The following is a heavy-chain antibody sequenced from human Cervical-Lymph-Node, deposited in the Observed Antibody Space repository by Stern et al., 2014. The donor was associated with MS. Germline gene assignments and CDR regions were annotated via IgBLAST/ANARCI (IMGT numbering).Heavy chain of an antibody. J-gene: IGHJ3*01. CDR3: SRRTDSANAFDV. D-gene: IGHD2/OR15-2a*01. V-gene: IGHV2-70*04. CDR1: GFSLSSFGMG. CDR2: IDWDGDK. Sequence: SGPALVKPTETLTLTCSVSGFSLSSFGMGINWIRQPPGKALEWLARIDWDGDKFYSPSLKTRLTISKDTSETQVVLTMTNMDPVDTATYYCSRRTDSANAFDVWGLGTTVIVSS.